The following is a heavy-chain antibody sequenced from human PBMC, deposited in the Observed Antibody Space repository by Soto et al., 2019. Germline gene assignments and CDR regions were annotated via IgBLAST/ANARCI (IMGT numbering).Heavy chain of an antibody. CDR2: IIPIFGTA. Sequence: SVKVSCKASGGTFSSYAISWVRQAPGQGLEWMGGIIPIFGTANYAQKFQGRVTITADESTSTAYMELSSLRSEDTAVYYCASHSGSYYYYYGMDVWGQGTTVTVSS. D-gene: IGHD1-26*01. CDR3: ASHSGSYYYYYGMDV. V-gene: IGHV1-69*13. CDR1: GGTFSSYA. J-gene: IGHJ6*02.